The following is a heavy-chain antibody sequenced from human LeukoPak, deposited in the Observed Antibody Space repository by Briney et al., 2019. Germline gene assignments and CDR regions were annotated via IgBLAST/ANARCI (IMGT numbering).Heavy chain of an antibody. CDR3: AKLGYCTNGVCYTIDY. V-gene: IGHV5-51*01. CDR2: IYPGDSDT. J-gene: IGHJ4*02. Sequence: GESLKISCKGSGCRFTSYWLGWVRQMPGKGLEWMGIIYPGDSDTRYSPSFQGQVTISADKSISTAYLQWSSLKASDTAMYYCAKLGYCTNGVCYTIDYWGQGTLVTVSS. CDR1: GCRFTSYW. D-gene: IGHD2-8*01.